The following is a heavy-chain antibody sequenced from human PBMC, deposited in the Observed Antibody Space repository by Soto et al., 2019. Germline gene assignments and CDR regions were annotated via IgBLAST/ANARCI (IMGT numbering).Heavy chain of an antibody. D-gene: IGHD6-19*01. J-gene: IGHJ4*02. CDR2: IDPSDSYT. CDR1: GYSFTSYW. V-gene: IGHV5-10-1*01. CDR3: ATTTNAVAGTGNFDY. Sequence: GESLKISCKGSGYSFTSYWISWVRQMPGKGLEWMGRIDPSDSYTNYSPSFHGHVTISADKSISTAYLQWSSLKASDTAMYYCATTTNAVAGTGNFDYWGQGTLVTVSS.